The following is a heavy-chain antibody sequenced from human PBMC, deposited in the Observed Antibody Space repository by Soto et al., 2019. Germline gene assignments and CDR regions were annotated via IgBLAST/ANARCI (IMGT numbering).Heavy chain of an antibody. D-gene: IGHD6-19*01. CDR3: ARDTSGWSLNGLDV. V-gene: IGHV1-46*01. Sequence: QVDLVQSGAEVKKPGASVTISCKASGSAITRYYIHWVRQAPGRGLEWMGIINPGGGSASYAQKFQDRVTIAKDTPTGTVDRDVRSLRTEGTAVYFCARDTSGWSLNGLDVWGQGTTVNVSS. J-gene: IGHJ6*02. CDR2: INPGGGSA. CDR1: GSAITRYY.